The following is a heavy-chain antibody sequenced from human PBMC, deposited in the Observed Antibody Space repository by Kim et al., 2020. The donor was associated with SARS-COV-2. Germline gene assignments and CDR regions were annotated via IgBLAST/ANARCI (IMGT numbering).Heavy chain of an antibody. CDR3: ATEGPKP. J-gene: IGHJ5*02. CDR2: VDREDGIT. Sequence: ASVKVSCKVSGYPLTDYYIHWVRQAPGGGLEWVGCVDREDGITDYVETLQGRVTMTEDTSTDTAYMELFNLTFEDTGVYYCATEGPKPWGQGTPVTVSS. CDR1: GYPLTDYY. V-gene: IGHV1-24*01.